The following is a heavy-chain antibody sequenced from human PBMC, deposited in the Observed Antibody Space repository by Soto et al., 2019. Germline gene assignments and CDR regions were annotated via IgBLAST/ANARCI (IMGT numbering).Heavy chain of an antibody. CDR3: FIVTTYHYDGMDV. Sequence: QVQLVQSGAEVKKPASSVKVSCKASGGSFRNYVITWVRQAPGQGLEWMGGIIPIFGTANYAQKFQGRVTITADEYTNTAYMELSSLRSQDTALYYCFIVTTYHYDGMDVWGQGTTVTVSS. CDR1: GGSFRNYV. D-gene: IGHD5-12*01. CDR2: IIPIFGTA. V-gene: IGHV1-69*12. J-gene: IGHJ6*02.